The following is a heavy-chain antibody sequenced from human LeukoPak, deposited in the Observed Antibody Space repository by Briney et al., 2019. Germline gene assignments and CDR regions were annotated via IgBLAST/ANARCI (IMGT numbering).Heavy chain of an antibody. CDR1: RGSISSYY. D-gene: IGHD6-13*01. CDR3: ARAEYSSSWPFDY. CDR2: IYYSGST. Sequence: PSETLSLTCTLSRGSISSYYWSWIRQPPGKGLEWIGYIYYSGSTNYNPSLKSRVTISVDTSKNQFSLKLSSVTAADTAVYYCARAEYSSSWPFDYWGQGTLVTVSS. J-gene: IGHJ4*02. V-gene: IGHV4-59*01.